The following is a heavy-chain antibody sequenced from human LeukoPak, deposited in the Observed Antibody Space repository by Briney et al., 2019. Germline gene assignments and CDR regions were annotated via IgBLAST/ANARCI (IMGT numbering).Heavy chain of an antibody. J-gene: IGHJ4*02. CDR3: ARHRSRIAPTMYY. Sequence: PSETLSLTCSVSGGFVTSGNYYWGWIRQPPGMRLEWIGTISYSEKTYYNPSLQSRVSISVDTSKNQFSLKLSSVTAADTAVYYCARHRSRIAPTMYYWGQGTLVTVSS. V-gene: IGHV4-39*01. D-gene: IGHD2-8*01. CDR1: GGFVTSGNYY. CDR2: ISYSEKT.